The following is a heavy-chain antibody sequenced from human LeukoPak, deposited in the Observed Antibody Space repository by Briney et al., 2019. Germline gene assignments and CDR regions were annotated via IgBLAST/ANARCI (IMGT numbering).Heavy chain of an antibody. D-gene: IGHD3-10*01. CDR3: ARDRMGAIMYFDV. Sequence: GGTLRLSCEVSGFTFSTYGMSWVRQAPGKGLEWVSATTGSGGRTYYADSVKGRFTISRDNSRDRLYLETNSLRAEDTAVYYCARDRMGAIMYFDVWGRGTLVTVSS. CDR2: TTGSGGRT. CDR1: GFTFSTYG. J-gene: IGHJ2*01. V-gene: IGHV3-23*01.